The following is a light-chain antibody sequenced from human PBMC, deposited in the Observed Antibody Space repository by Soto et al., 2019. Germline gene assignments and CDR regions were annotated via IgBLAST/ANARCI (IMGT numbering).Light chain of an antibody. CDR1: SSDVGGYNF. V-gene: IGLV2-8*01. CDR2: EVS. J-gene: IGLJ1*01. CDR3: SSYAGSSNFYV. Sequence: SALTQPPSASGSPGQSVTISCTGTSSDVGGYNFVSWYQQHPGRAPKLMIYEVSKRPSGVPDRFSGSKSGNTASLTVSGLQAEDEADYYCSSYAGSSNFYVFGTGTKVTVL.